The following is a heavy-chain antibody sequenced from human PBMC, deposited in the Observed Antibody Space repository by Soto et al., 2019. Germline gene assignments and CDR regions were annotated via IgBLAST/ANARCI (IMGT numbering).Heavy chain of an antibody. Sequence: QLQLQESGPGLVKPSETLSLTCTVSGGSISSSSYYWGWIRQPPGKGLEWIGSIYYSGSTYYNPSLKSRVTISVDTSKNECSLKLSSVTAADTAVYYCAGQTMVRGVINYYYYMDVWGKGTTVTVSS. V-gene: IGHV4-39*01. CDR3: AGQTMVRGVINYYYYMDV. CDR1: GGSISSSSYY. CDR2: IYYSGST. D-gene: IGHD3-10*01. J-gene: IGHJ6*03.